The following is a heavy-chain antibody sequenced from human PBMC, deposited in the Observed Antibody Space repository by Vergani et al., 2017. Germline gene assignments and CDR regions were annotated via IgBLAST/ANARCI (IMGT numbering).Heavy chain of an antibody. CDR1: GFTFSSYA. V-gene: IGHV3-23*01. CDR2: ISGSGGST. Sequence: EVQLLESGGGLVQPGGSLRLSCAASGFTFSSYAMSWVRQGPGKGLGCVAAISGSGGSTYYADSVKGRFNISRDNSKNTLYMQMNSLRAEDTAVYYCAKGGSIWYREYFQHWGQGTLVTVSS. J-gene: IGHJ1*01. D-gene: IGHD6-13*01. CDR3: AKGGSIWYREYFQH.